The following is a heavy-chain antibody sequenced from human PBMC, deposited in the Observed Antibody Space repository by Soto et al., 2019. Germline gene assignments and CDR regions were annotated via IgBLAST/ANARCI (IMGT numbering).Heavy chain of an antibody. CDR1: GASVSNNAYY. D-gene: IGHD1-1*01. J-gene: IGHJ5*02. V-gene: IGHV4-61*08. Sequence: PSETLSLTCTVSGASVSNNAYYWSWIRQSPGKGLEWIAYVYHTGNTNYNPSLRSRVTISLDTSKNQFSLKLRSVAAADTAVYYCARVGTNWFDPWGQGTLVTVSS. CDR2: VYHTGNT. CDR3: ARVGTNWFDP.